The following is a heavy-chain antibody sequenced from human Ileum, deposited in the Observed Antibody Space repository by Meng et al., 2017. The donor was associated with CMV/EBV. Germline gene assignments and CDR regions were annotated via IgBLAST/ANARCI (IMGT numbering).Heavy chain of an antibody. V-gene: IGHV3-7*04. CDR2: IKQDGSQK. CDR1: GFTFSDYW. CDR3: TGGTGWSSNR. D-gene: IGHD6-13*01. J-gene: IGHJ1*01. Sequence: GGPLRLSCEVSGFTFSDYWMNRVRQAPGKGLEWVANIKQDGSQKFYVDSVKGRFIISRDNSKNSLYLEMNNLRAEDTAVYYCTGGTGWSSNRWGQGTLVTVSS.